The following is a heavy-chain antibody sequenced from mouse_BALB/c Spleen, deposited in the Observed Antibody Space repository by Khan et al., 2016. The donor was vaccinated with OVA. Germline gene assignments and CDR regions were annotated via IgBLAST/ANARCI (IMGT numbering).Heavy chain of an antibody. V-gene: IGHV1-7*01. D-gene: IGHD1-1*01. J-gene: IGHJ2*01. Sequence: VQLQQSGAELAKPGASVKMSCKASGYTFINYWILWVKQRPGQGLEWIGYINPSTGYTEYNQNFKDKATLTADKSSSTAYMHLSSLTSEDSAVDYCARRGLRWDFDYWGQGTTLTVSS. CDR3: ARRGLRWDFDY. CDR1: GYTFINYW. CDR2: INPSTGYT.